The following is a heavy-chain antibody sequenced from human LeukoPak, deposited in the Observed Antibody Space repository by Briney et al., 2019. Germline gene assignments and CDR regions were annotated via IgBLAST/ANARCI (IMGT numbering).Heavy chain of an antibody. CDR2: INTYNGNT. CDR3: ARDEQWLVPISRPFYGMDV. D-gene: IGHD6-19*01. V-gene: IGHV1-18*01. CDR1: GYTFTSSG. Sequence: ASVKVSCKASGYTFTSSGISWVRQAPGQGLEWMGWINTYNGNTNYAQKLQGSVTMTTDTPTSTAYMELGSLRSDDTAVYYCARDEQWLVPISRPFYGMDVWGQGTTVTVSS. J-gene: IGHJ6*02.